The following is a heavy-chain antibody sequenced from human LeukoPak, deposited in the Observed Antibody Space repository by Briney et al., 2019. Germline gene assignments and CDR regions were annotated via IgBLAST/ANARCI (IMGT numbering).Heavy chain of an antibody. CDR1: GFTFSSYG. Sequence: GGSLRLSCAASGFTFSSYGMSWVRQAPGKGLEWVSAISGSGGSTYYADSVKGRFTISRDNSKNTLYLQMNSLRAEDTAVYYCAKEVLGDYVWGSYRPRFYMDVWGKGTTVTISS. D-gene: IGHD3-16*02. CDR2: ISGSGGST. V-gene: IGHV3-23*01. J-gene: IGHJ6*03. CDR3: AKEVLGDYVWGSYRPRFYMDV.